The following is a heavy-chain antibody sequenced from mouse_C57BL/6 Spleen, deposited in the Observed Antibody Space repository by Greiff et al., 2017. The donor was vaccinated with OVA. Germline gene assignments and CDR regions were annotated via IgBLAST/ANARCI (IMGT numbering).Heavy chain of an antibody. Sequence: EVQLVESGGDLVKPGGSLKLSCAASGFTFSSYGMSWVRQTPDKRLEWVATISSGGSYTYYPDSVKGRFTISRDNAKNTLYLQMSSLKSEDTAMYYCARQDSSGLPYWGQGTLVTVSA. CDR1: GFTFSSYG. CDR3: ARQDSSGLPY. CDR2: ISSGGSYT. V-gene: IGHV5-6*01. J-gene: IGHJ3*01. D-gene: IGHD3-2*02.